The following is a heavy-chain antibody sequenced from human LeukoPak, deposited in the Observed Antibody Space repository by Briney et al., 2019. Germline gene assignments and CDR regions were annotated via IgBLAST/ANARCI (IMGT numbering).Heavy chain of an antibody. Sequence: HGESLQISCKTSGYSFTSYWIGWVRQMPGKGLEWMGVIYPGDSDTRYSPSFQGQVTISADKSLSTAYLQWSGLKASDTAMYYCARHLTMITVPRDAFDIWGQGTMVTVSS. V-gene: IGHV5-51*01. CDR3: ARHLTMITVPRDAFDI. CDR1: GYSFTSYW. J-gene: IGHJ3*02. CDR2: IYPGDSDT. D-gene: IGHD3-16*01.